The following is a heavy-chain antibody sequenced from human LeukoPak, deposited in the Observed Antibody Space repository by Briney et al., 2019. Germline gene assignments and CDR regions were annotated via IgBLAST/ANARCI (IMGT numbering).Heavy chain of an antibody. V-gene: IGHV3-73*01. J-gene: IGHJ5*02. CDR3: TTPNEGNWFDP. CDR2: VRDKGYGHAT. Sequence: GGSLKLSCAASGFTFSDSAIHWVRQASGKGLEWVGRVRDKGYGHATAYAASVKGRFTLSRDDSKNTAYLQMNSLKTEDTALYYCTTPNEGNWFDPWGQGTLVTVSS. D-gene: IGHD2-8*01. CDR1: GFTFSDSA.